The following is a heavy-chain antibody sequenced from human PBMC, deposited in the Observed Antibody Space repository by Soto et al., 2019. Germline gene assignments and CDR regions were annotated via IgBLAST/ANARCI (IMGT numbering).Heavy chain of an antibody. J-gene: IGHJ2*01. CDR3: ARQGGYYDSSGHWYFDL. CDR2: IYYSGST. CDR1: GGSISSSRYY. Sequence: QLQLQESDPGLVKPSETLSLTCTVSGGSISSSRYYWGWIRQPPGKGLEWIGSIYYSGSTYYNPSLKSRVTISVDTSKNQFSLKLSSVTAADTAVYYCARQGGYYDSSGHWYFDLWGRGTLVTVSS. V-gene: IGHV4-39*01. D-gene: IGHD3-22*01.